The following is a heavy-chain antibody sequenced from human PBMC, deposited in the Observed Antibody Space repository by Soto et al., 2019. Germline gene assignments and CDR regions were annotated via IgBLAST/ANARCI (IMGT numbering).Heavy chain of an antibody. D-gene: IGHD3-10*01. Sequence: HPGGSLRLSFAASGFTFSSYGMHWVRQAPGKGLEWVAVISYDGSNKYYADSVKGRFTISRDNSKNTLYLQMNSLRAEDTAVYYCAKDDVTMVRGRYGMDVWGQGTTVTVSS. CDR2: ISYDGSNK. CDR1: GFTFSSYG. V-gene: IGHV3-30*18. CDR3: AKDDVTMVRGRYGMDV. J-gene: IGHJ6*02.